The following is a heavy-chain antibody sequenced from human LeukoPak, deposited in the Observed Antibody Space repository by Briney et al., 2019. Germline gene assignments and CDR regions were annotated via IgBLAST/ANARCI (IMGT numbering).Heavy chain of an antibody. CDR3: ARGLAVSGRSSLDF. CDR2: IYHSGST. J-gene: IGHJ4*02. Sequence: ASETLSLTCAVSGGSISSSNWWSWVRQPPGKGLEWIGEIYHSGSTNYNPSLKSRVTISVDKSKNQFSLKLSSVTAADTAVYFCARGLAVSGRSSLDFWGQGTLVTVSS. V-gene: IGHV4-4*02. D-gene: IGHD6-19*01. CDR1: GGSISSSNW.